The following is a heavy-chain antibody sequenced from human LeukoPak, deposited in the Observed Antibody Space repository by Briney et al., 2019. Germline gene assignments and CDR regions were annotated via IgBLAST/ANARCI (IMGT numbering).Heavy chain of an antibody. J-gene: IGHJ3*02. CDR1: GFTFSSYA. V-gene: IGHV3-23*01. Sequence: GGSLRLSCAASGFTFSSYAMSWVRQAPGTGLEWVSAISGSGGSIYYADSVKGRFTISKDSSKNTLYLQMNSLRAEDTAVYYCAKAVEMGLQLGAFDIWGQGTMVTVSS. D-gene: IGHD5-24*01. CDR2: ISGSGGSI. CDR3: AKAVEMGLQLGAFDI.